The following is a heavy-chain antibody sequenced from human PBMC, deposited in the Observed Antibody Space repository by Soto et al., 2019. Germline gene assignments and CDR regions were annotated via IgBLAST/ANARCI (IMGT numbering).Heavy chain of an antibody. Sequence: QVQLVQSGAEVKKPGASVKVSCKASGYTFTGYYMHWVRQAPGQGLEWMGWINPNSGGTNYAQKFQGWVTMTRDTSISTAYMELSRLRSDDTAVYYCARAPFGYCSGTSCYKGYNWFDPWGQGTLVTVSS. V-gene: IGHV1-2*04. CDR1: GYTFTGYY. D-gene: IGHD2-2*02. CDR3: ARAPFGYCSGTSCYKGYNWFDP. CDR2: INPNSGGT. J-gene: IGHJ5*02.